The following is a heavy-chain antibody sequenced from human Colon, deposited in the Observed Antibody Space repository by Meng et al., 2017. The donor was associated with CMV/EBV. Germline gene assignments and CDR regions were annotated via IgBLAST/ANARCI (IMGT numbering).Heavy chain of an antibody. CDR1: GFTFSDYE. D-gene: IGHD5-24*01. Sequence: GGSLRLSCVGSGFTFSDYEMNWVRQAPGRGLEWVAYIDHRGGMIFHADSVKGRFTIFRDNAKNSLYLQMDSLRVEDTAVYYCALHGGYSEDGMDVWGQGTTVTVSS. J-gene: IGHJ6*02. CDR2: IDHRGGMI. CDR3: ALHGGYSEDGMDV. V-gene: IGHV3-48*03.